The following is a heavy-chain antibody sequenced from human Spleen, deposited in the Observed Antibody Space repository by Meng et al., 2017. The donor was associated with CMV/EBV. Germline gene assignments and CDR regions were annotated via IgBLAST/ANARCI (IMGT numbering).Heavy chain of an antibody. V-gene: IGHV4-59*01. CDR2: IYYSGST. Sequence: QAPLQESGPGLVKRSEPLSLTCTVSGGSISSYSWSWIRQPPGKGLEWIGYIYYSGSTNYNPSLKSRVTISVDTSKNQFSLKLSSVTAADTAVYYCARVTRGRDAFDYWGQGTLVTVSS. J-gene: IGHJ4*02. CDR1: GGSISSYS. CDR3: ARVTRGRDAFDY. D-gene: IGHD3-10*01.